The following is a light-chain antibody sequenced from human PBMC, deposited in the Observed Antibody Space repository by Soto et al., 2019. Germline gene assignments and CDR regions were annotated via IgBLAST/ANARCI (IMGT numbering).Light chain of an antibody. Sequence: ASVGKKITITCRASQRISSWLAWYQQKPGKASTLLIDKASTVQSGVPSRFSGSGSGTEFTLAISSLHPFFFFTFSSKHTPDNYPFGQ. J-gene: IGKJ1*01. CDR2: KAS. CDR1: QRISSW. V-gene: IGKV1-5*03. CDR3: KHTPDNYP.